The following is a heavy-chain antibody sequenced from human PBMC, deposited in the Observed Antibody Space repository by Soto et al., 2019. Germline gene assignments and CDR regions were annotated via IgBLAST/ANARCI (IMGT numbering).Heavy chain of an antibody. CDR3: ARGAGGSYYVEYYFDY. V-gene: IGHV3-30-3*01. D-gene: IGHD1-26*01. CDR1: GFTFSSYA. CDR2: ISYDGSNK. J-gene: IGHJ4*02. Sequence: SLRLSCAASGFTFSSYAMHWVRQAPCKGLEWVAVISYDGSNKYYADSVKGRFTISRDNSKNTLYLQMNSLRAEDTAVYYCARGAGGSYYVEYYFDYWGQGTLVTVSS.